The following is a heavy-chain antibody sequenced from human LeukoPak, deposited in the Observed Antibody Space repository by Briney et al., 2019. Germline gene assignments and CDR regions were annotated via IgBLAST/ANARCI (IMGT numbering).Heavy chain of an antibody. J-gene: IGHJ4*02. CDR2: NHYCGIT. V-gene: IGHV4-59*01. Sequence: SETLSLPCTVSGGHISSYYWSWIRQPPGKGPEWIGYNHYCGITYHIPSLNSRLSLSVNRSNNLFPLKLSSETDGHTARHYLPRVQRPLDGADNWGQGTLVTVSS. D-gene: IGHD1-1*01. CDR3: PRVQRPLDGADN. CDR1: GGHISSYY.